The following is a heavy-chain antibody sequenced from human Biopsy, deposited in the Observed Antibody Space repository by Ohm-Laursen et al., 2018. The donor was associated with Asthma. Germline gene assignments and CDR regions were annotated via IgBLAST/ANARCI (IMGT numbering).Heavy chain of an antibody. Sequence: SLRLSCSASGFTVSRDHMFWVRQAPGKGLEWVSVIYSGGTSHTADSVRGRFTISRDFSKNTLHLQMHSLRVEGTAVYYCAKAIHGDPVDAFDIWGQGTMVTVSS. V-gene: IGHV3-53*01. CDR1: GFTVSRDH. D-gene: IGHD4-17*01. CDR2: IYSGGTS. J-gene: IGHJ3*02. CDR3: AKAIHGDPVDAFDI.